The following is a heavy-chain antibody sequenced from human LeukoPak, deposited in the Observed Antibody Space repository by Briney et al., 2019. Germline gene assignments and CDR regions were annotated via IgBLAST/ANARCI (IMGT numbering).Heavy chain of an antibody. CDR2: INPNSGGT. Sequence: VASVKVSCKASGYTFTDYYMHWVRQAPGQGLEWMGWINPNSGGTKYAQKFQGSVTMTRDTSISTAYMELSRLRSDDTAVSYCASSSGGRTTGPDGMDVWGQGTTVTVSS. CDR3: ASSSGGRTTGPDGMDV. CDR1: GYTFTDYY. D-gene: IGHD1-1*01. J-gene: IGHJ6*02. V-gene: IGHV1-2*02.